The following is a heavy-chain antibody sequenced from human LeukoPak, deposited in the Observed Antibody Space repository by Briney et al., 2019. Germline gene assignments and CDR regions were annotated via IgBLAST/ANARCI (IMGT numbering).Heavy chain of an antibody. J-gene: IGHJ6*03. CDR2: IIPIFGTA. Sequence: ASVKVSCKASGGTFSSYAISWVRQAPGQGLEWMGGIIPIFGTANYAQKFQGRVTITADESTSTAYMELSSLRSEETAVYYCARGVKYYYDSSAGYYMDVWGKGTTVTVSS. CDR3: ARGVKYYYDSSAGYYMDV. CDR1: GGTFSSYA. V-gene: IGHV1-69*01. D-gene: IGHD3-22*01.